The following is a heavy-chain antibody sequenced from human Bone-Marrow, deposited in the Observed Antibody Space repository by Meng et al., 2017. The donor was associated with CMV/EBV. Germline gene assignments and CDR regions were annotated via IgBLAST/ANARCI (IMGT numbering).Heavy chain of an antibody. CDR1: GYTFTTYW. V-gene: IGHV5-51*01. Sequence: GGSLRLSCKGSGYTFTTYWIGWVRQVPGKGLEWMGIIYPGDSDTRYSTSFQGQVTISADQSISTAYLLWSSLKASDTAMYYCASRSGTSNWFDPWGQGTLVTVSS. D-gene: IGHD3-10*01. J-gene: IGHJ5*02. CDR2: IYPGDSDT. CDR3: ASRSGTSNWFDP.